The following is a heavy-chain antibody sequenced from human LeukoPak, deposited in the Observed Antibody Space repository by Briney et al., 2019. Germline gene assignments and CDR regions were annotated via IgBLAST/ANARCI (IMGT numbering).Heavy chain of an antibody. V-gene: IGHV3-23*01. D-gene: IGHD6-13*01. CDR1: GFTFSSYA. J-gene: IGHJ3*02. CDR3: ARGLVMAAAGTRDAFDM. CDR2: ISGSGGST. Sequence: GGSLRLSCAASGFTFSSYAMSWVRQAPGKGLEWVSAISGSGGSTYYADSVKGRFTISRDNSKNTLYLQMNSLRAEDTAVYYCARGLVMAAAGTRDAFDMWGQGTMVTVSS.